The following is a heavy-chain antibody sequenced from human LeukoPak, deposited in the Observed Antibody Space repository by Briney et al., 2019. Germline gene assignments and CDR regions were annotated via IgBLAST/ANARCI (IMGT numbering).Heavy chain of an antibody. Sequence: ASVKVSCKASGYTFTGYYMHWVRQAPGQGLEWMGWINPNSGGTNYAQKFQGRVTMTRDTSISTAYMELSRLRSDDTAVYYYARGEMATISTVGAYYFDYWGQGTLVTVSS. J-gene: IGHJ4*02. CDR1: GYTFTGYY. D-gene: IGHD5-24*01. CDR3: ARGEMATISTVGAYYFDY. V-gene: IGHV1-2*02. CDR2: INPNSGGT.